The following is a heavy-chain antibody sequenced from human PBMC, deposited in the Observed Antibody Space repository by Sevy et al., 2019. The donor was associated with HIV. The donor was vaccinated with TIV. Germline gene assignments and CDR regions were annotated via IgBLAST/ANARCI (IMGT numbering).Heavy chain of an antibody. D-gene: IGHD3-10*01. Sequence: ASVKVSCKASGYLFTGYYVHWVRQAPGQGLEWMGWINPNDGGTNYAQKFQGRVTMTTDTSISTAYMELNRLTSDETAMFYCSRSVYGSGTYLNDYWGQGTLITVSS. CDR3: SRSVYGSGTYLNDY. V-gene: IGHV1-2*02. CDR2: INPNDGGT. J-gene: IGHJ4*02. CDR1: GYLFTGYY.